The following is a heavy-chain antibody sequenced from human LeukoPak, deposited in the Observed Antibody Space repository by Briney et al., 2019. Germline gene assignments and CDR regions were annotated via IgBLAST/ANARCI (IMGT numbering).Heavy chain of an antibody. CDR1: GFTFSSYW. Sequence: GGSLRLSSAASGFTFSSYWMNWVRQAPGKGLEWVANIKQDGSEKYYVDSVKGRFTISRDNAKNSLYLQMNSLRAEDTAVYYCTRDSVGDSYADYWGQGTLVTVSS. V-gene: IGHV3-7*03. D-gene: IGHD5-18*01. CDR3: TRDSVGDSYADY. CDR2: IKQDGSEK. J-gene: IGHJ4*02.